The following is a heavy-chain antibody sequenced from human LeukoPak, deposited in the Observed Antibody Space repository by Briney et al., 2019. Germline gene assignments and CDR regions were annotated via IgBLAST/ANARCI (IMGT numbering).Heavy chain of an antibody. D-gene: IGHD4-17*01. CDR2: IRSKANNYAT. V-gene: IGHV3-73*01. J-gene: IGHJ6*04. Sequence: GGSLKLSCAASGFTFSGSVMHWVRQASGKGLEWVGRIRSKANNYATAYAASVKGRFTISRDDSKNTSYLQMNSLKTEDTAVYYCTSRRNGDYLSSTAMDVWSKGTTVIVSS. CDR3: TSRRNGDYLSSTAMDV. CDR1: GFTFSGSV.